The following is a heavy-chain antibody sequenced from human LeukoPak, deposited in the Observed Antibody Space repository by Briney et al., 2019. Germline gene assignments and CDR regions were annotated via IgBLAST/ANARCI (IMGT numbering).Heavy chain of an antibody. D-gene: IGHD3-10*01. J-gene: IGHJ4*02. CDR2: INRDGSTT. CDR1: GFTFSNYW. Sequence: GGSLRLSCAASGFTFSNYWVHWVRHAPGKGLVWVSRINRDGSTTNYADSVKGRFTVSRDNAKNTLNLQMNSLGAEDTAVYYCARDKKSGESSEIDYWGQGTLVTVSS. CDR3: ARDKKSGESSEIDY. V-gene: IGHV3-74*01.